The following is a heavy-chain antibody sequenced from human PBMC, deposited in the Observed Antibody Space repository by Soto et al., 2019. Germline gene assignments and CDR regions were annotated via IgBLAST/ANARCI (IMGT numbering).Heavy chain of an antibody. CDR1: GGSISSNNYY. J-gene: IGHJ4*02. CDR2: IYYSGST. CDR3: ARRTTGMTGRFDY. D-gene: IGHD1-1*01. V-gene: IGHV4-39*01. Sequence: LSLTCTVSGGSISSNNYYWGWIRQPPGKGLEWIGTIYYSGSTYYNPSLKSRVTISVDTSKNQFSLKLNSVTAADTAVYYCARRTTGMTGRFDYWGQGTLVTVSS.